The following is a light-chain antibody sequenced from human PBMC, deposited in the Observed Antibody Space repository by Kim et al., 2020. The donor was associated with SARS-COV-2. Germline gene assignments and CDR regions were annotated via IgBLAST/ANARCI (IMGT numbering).Light chain of an antibody. CDR1: QDIRSY. CDR3: QHFNNIPLA. CDR2: AAS. V-gene: IGKV1-9*01. Sequence: IQLTQSPSSLSASVGDRVTITCLASQDIRSYLDWYRHKPGKAPKLLIRAASTLPTGFPSRFSGSGSRTDFAITISSLQPEDIATYFCQHFNNIPLAFGGGTKLEIK. J-gene: IGKJ4*01.